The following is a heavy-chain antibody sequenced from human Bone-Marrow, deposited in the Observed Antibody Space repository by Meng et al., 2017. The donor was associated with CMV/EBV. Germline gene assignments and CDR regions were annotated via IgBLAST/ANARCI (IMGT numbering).Heavy chain of an antibody. Sequence: GESLKISCAASGFTFSGYSMNWVRQAPGKGLEWVSVIYSGGSTYYADSVKGRFTISRDNSKNTLYLQMNSLRAEDTAVYYCAREIRGLARGYYYYGMDVWGQGTTVTVSS. D-gene: IGHD3-16*01. J-gene: IGHJ6*02. CDR2: IYSGGST. V-gene: IGHV3-53*01. CDR3: AREIRGLARGYYYYGMDV. CDR1: GFTFSGYS.